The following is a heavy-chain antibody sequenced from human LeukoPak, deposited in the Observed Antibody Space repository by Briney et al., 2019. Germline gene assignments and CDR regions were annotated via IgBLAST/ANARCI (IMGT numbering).Heavy chain of an antibody. D-gene: IGHD1-1*01. Sequence: GRSLRLSCAPSGFTFSDYGLHWLRQAPGKGRKWVGMIAYDGNEKHYGDSVQGRFSISRDNSKDALYLQMNSLTAEDTVVYYCGREGGTTGWLTSHLWGQGTRLSLSS. J-gene: IGHJ4*02. CDR2: IAYDGNEK. CDR1: GFTFSDYG. V-gene: IGHV3-30*03. CDR3: GREGGTTGWLTSHL.